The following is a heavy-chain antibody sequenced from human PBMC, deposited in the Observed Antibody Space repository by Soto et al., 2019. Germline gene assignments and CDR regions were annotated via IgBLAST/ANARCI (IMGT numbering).Heavy chain of an antibody. CDR1: GESISSSSYY. CDR2: IYYSGRT. D-gene: IGHD2-21*02. CDR3: ARQRTTVVTQAYFDH. V-gene: IGHV4-39*01. Sequence: SETLSLTCIVSGESISSSSYYWGWIRQPPGKGLEWIGSIYYSGRTYYNPSFKSRVTISIDTSKNQFSLKFSSVTATDTAVYYCARQRTTVVTQAYFDHWGQGALVTVSS. J-gene: IGHJ4*02.